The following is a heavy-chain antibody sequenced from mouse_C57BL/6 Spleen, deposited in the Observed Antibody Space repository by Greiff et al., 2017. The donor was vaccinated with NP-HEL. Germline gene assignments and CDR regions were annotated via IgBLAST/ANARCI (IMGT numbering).Heavy chain of an antibody. D-gene: IGHD2-1*01. CDR2: ISSGSSTI. CDR3: ARSGNYVYAMDY. J-gene: IGHJ4*01. V-gene: IGHV5-17*01. Sequence: VQLKESGGGLVKPGGSLKLSCAASGFTFSDYGMHWVRQAPEKGLEWVAYISSGSSTIYYADTVKGRFTISRDNAKNTLFLQMTSLRSEDTAMYYCARSGNYVYAMDYWGQGTSVTVSS. CDR1: GFTFSDYG.